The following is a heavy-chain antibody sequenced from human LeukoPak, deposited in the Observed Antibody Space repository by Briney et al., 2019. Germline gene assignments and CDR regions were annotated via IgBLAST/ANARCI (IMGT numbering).Heavy chain of an antibody. Sequence: SETLSLTCAVYGGSFSGYYWSWIRQPPGKGLEWIGEINHSGSTNYNPSPKSRVTISVDTSKNQFSLKLSSVTAADTAVYYCARGPFYGSGSYRYYYYYMDVWGKGTTVTVSS. J-gene: IGHJ6*03. CDR3: ARGPFYGSGSYRYYYYYMDV. V-gene: IGHV4-34*01. CDR2: INHSGST. D-gene: IGHD3-10*01. CDR1: GGSFSGYY.